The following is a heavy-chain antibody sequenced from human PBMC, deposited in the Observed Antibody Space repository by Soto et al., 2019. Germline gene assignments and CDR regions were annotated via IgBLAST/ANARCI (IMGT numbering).Heavy chain of an antibody. J-gene: IGHJ6*02. V-gene: IGHV3-30-3*01. CDR1: GFTFSNNA. CDR3: ARGTTTSAFSAMDV. CDR2: ISYDGSNK. D-gene: IGHD1-1*01. Sequence: QVQLVESGGGVVQPGRSLRLSCAASGFTFSNNAMDWVRQAPGKGLEWVAVISYDGSNKYIAESVKGRFTVSRDNSKNTLLLQRNSLRADDMAIYDCARGTTTSAFSAMDVGCPGTTVTVSS.